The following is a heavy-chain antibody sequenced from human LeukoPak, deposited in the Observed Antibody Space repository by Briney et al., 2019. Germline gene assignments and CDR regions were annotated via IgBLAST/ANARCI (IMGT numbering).Heavy chain of an antibody. D-gene: IGHD3-10*01. V-gene: IGHV1-46*01. Sequence: GASVKVSCKASGYTFIAYYIHWARQAPGQGLEWMGIINPSGGSTTYAQNFQGRVTMTRDTSTSTVYMELSSLRSEDTAVYYCARLKVRGVTPYAFDIWGQGTMVTVSS. CDR2: INPSGGST. CDR3: ARLKVRGVTPYAFDI. J-gene: IGHJ3*02. CDR1: GYTFIAYY.